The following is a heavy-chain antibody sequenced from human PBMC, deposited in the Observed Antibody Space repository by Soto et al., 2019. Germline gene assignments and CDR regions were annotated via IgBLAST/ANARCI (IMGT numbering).Heavy chain of an antibody. Sequence: GGSLRLSCAASGFTFSSYGMHWVRQAPGKGLEWVAVISYDGSNKYYADSVKGRFTISRDNSKSTLYLQMNSLRAEDTAVYYCAKDSALLRLYDSSGYYWGSAFDIWGQGTMVT. D-gene: IGHD3-22*01. J-gene: IGHJ3*02. CDR3: AKDSALLRLYDSSGYYWGSAFDI. CDR1: GFTFSSYG. V-gene: IGHV3-30*18. CDR2: ISYDGSNK.